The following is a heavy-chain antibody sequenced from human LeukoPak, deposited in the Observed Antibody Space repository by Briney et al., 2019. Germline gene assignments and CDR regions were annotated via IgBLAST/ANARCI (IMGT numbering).Heavy chain of an antibody. Sequence: GGSLRLSCAASGFTFSDAWMSWVRQAPGKVLEWVGRIKSKSDGGTADHAAPVKGRFTISRDDSKNTLYLQMNSLKTEDTAVYYCTTVGGYYYGSGSVPGGYWGQGTLVTVSS. CDR3: TTVGGYYYGSGSVPGGY. J-gene: IGHJ4*02. V-gene: IGHV3-15*01. D-gene: IGHD3-10*01. CDR2: IKSKSDGGTA. CDR1: GFTFSDAW.